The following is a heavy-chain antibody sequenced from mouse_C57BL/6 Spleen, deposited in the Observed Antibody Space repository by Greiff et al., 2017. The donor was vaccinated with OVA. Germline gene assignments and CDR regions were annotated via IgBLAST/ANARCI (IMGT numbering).Heavy chain of an antibody. V-gene: IGHV1-72*01. J-gene: IGHJ2*01. CDR3: ARLDYDGYYGRVFDY. Sequence: QVQLQQPGAELVKPGASVKLSCKASGYTFTSYWMHWVKQRPGRGLEWIGRIDPNSGGTKYNEKFKSKATLTVDKPSSTAYMQLSSLTSEDSAVYDGARLDYDGYYGRVFDYWGQGTTLTVSS. CDR1: GYTFTSYW. CDR2: IDPNSGGT. D-gene: IGHD2-3*01.